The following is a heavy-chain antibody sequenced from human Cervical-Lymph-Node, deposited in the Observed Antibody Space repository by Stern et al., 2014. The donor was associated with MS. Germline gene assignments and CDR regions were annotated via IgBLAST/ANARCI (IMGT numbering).Heavy chain of an antibody. J-gene: IGHJ5*02. V-gene: IGHV3-49*05. CDR1: GFTFGDSA. CDR2: IISKAYGGTT. Sequence: EVHLVESGGGLVKPGRSLRLSCTASGFTFGDSAMRWFRQAPGQGLEWVGFIISKAYGGTTEYAASVKGRFTISRDDSKSIAYLQMNSLKTEDTAVYYCTTSIFGVVALGWFDPWGQGTLVTVSS. CDR3: TTSIFGVVALGWFDP. D-gene: IGHD3-3*01.